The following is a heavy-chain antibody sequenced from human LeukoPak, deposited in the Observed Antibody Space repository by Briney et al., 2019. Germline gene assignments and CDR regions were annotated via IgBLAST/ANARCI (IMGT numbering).Heavy chain of an antibody. D-gene: IGHD5-12*01. V-gene: IGHV4-39*01. J-gene: IGHJ4*02. CDR1: GGSISSSSYY. Sequence: SETLSLTCTVSGGSISSSSYYWGWIRQPPGKGLEWIGSIYYSGSTYYNPSLKSRVAISVDTSKNQFSLKLSSVTAADTAVYYCANIVATLSTYYFDYWGQGTLVTVSS. CDR2: IYYSGST. CDR3: ANIVATLSTYYFDY.